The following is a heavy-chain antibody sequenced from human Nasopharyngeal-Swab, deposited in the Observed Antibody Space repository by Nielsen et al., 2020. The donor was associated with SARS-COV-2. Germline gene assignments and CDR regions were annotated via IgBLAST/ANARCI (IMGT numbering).Heavy chain of an antibody. V-gene: IGHV4-39*07. D-gene: IGHD4-11*01. J-gene: IGHJ3*02. CDR3: SRGSYTNYVHAPFDI. CDR1: GDSINSRTSY. Sequence: SETLSLTCAVSGDSINSRTSYWGWIRQPPGKGLEWIGSSYYTGSTYFNPSLKSRVTISVDTSKNQFSLELTSVTAADTAIYFCSRGSYTNYVHAPFDIWGQGTMVAVSS. CDR2: SYYTGST.